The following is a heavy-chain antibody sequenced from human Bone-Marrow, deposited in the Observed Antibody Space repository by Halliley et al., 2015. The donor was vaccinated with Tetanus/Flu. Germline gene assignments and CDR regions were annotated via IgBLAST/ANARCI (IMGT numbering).Heavy chain of an antibody. Sequence: EWIGFIYSDGGTYSNATLKSRVTISVNTSKNQSSLKLNSVTAAETAVYSCAGSDDSREYFQHWGQGNLVTVSP. D-gene: IGHD3-22*01. V-gene: IGHV4-31*02. CDR3: AGSDDSREYFQH. J-gene: IGHJ1*01. CDR2: IYSDGGT.